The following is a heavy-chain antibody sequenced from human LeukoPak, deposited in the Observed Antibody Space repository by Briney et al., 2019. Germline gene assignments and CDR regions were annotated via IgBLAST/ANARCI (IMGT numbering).Heavy chain of an antibody. J-gene: IGHJ4*02. CDR2: IRTKASNYAT. V-gene: IGHV3-73*01. D-gene: IGHD3-10*01. CDR3: TRPIYRGELFPNPLDY. CDR1: GFIFSDSA. Sequence: GGSLRLSCAASGFIFSDSAMHWVRQASGRGLEWVGRIRTKASNYATAYAASVQGRFTISRDDSKDTAYLQMNSLKTEDTAVYYCTRPIYRGELFPNPLDYWGQGTLVTVSS.